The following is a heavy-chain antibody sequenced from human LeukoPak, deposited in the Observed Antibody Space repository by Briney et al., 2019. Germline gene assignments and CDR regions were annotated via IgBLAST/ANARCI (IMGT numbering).Heavy chain of an antibody. CDR1: GSTFSSYA. J-gene: IGHJ4*02. V-gene: IGHV3-30-3*01. CDR3: ARDRVNRLGVFDY. CDR2: ISYDGSNK. D-gene: IGHD1-14*01. Sequence: GGSLRLSCAASGSTFSSYAMHWVRQAPGKGLEWVAVISYDGSNKYYADSVKGRFTISRDNSKNTLYLQMNSLRAEDTAVYYCARDRVNRLGVFDYWGQGTLVTVSS.